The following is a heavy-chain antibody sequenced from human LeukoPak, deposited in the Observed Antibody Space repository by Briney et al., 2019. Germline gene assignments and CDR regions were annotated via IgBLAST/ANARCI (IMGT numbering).Heavy chain of an antibody. J-gene: IGHJ4*02. V-gene: IGHV7-4-1*02. CDR2: INTKTGNP. CDR3: AKGGWVAVTGMDS. CDR1: GYTLTGHA. D-gene: IGHD6-19*01. Sequence: GASVKVSCKASGYTLTGHAMNWVRQAPGQGPEWMGYINTKTGNPTYAQGFTGRFVFSLDTSVSTAYLQISSLKPEDTGVYYCAKGGWVAVTGMDSWGQGTLVTVSS.